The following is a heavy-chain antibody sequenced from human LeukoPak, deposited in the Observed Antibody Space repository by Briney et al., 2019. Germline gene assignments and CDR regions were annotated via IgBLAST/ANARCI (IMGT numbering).Heavy chain of an antibody. J-gene: IGHJ4*02. CDR1: GYTFTGYY. D-gene: IGHD5-18*01. V-gene: IGHV1-2*02. CDR3: ARGTGEGYSYGRYYFDY. CDR2: INPNSGGT. Sequence: ASVKVSCKASGYTFTGYYMHWVRQAPGQGLEWMGWINPNSGGTNYAQKFQGRVTMTRDTSISTAYMELSRLRPDDTAVYYCARGTGEGYSYGRYYFDYWGQGTLVTVSS.